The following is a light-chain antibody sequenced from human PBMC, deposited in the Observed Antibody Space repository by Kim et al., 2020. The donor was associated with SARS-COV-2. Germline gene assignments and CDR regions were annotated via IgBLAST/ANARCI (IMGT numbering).Light chain of an antibody. CDR2: GAS. CDR1: QSVASSK. Sequence: EIVLTQSPGTLSLSPGERATLSCRASQSVASSKLAWYQQKPGQPPRLVIYGASSRATGIPDRFSGGGSGTDFTLTISTLEPEDFTVYYCQQFGDSPPLTFGQGTRLEIK. J-gene: IGKJ5*01. V-gene: IGKV3-20*01. CDR3: QQFGDSPPLT.